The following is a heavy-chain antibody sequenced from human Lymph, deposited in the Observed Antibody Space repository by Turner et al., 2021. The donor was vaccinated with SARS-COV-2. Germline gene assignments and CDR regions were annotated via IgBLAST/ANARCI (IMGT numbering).Heavy chain of an antibody. D-gene: IGHD2-2*01. CDR1: GGTFSSYA. Sequence: QVQLVQSGAAVKKPGSSVKVSCKASGGTFSSYAISWVRQAPGQGLEWMGEISPIVGTANYAQKFQGRVTITADASTSTAHMELSSLRAEDTAVYYCARGSRDCSSTSCYPFFDYWGQGTLVTVSS. CDR2: ISPIVGTA. V-gene: IGHV1-69*01. CDR3: ARGSRDCSSTSCYPFFDY. J-gene: IGHJ4*02.